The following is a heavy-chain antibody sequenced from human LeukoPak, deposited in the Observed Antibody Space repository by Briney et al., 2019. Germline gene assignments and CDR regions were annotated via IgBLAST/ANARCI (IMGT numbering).Heavy chain of an antibody. J-gene: IGHJ4*02. Sequence: ASVKVSCKVSGYTLTELSMHWVRQAPGKGLEWMGGFDPEDGETIYAQKFQGRVTMTEDTSTDTAYMELSSLRSEDTAVYYCATASVFCSSTSCYGLDYWGQGTLVTVSS. D-gene: IGHD2-2*01. V-gene: IGHV1-24*01. CDR3: ATASVFCSSTSCYGLDY. CDR1: GYTLTELS. CDR2: FDPEDGET.